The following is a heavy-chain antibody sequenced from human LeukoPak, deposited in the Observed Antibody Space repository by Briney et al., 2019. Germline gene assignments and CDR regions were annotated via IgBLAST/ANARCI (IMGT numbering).Heavy chain of an antibody. Sequence: PGGSLRLSCAASGFTFSSYSMNWVRQAPGKGLEWVSSISSSSSYIYYADSVKGRFTIFRDNAKNSLYLQMNSLRAEDTAVYYCARDYSVRYSSGWYYWGQGTLVTVSS. CDR1: GFTFSSYS. V-gene: IGHV3-21*01. J-gene: IGHJ4*02. CDR2: ISSSSSYI. CDR3: ARDYSVRYSSGWYY. D-gene: IGHD6-19*01.